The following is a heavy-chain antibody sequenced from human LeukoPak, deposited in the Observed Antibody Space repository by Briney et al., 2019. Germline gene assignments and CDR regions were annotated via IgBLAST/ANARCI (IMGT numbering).Heavy chain of an antibody. V-gene: IGHV4-39*01. J-gene: IGHJ4*02. CDR1: GFTFSSYSMN. CDR2: IYYSGST. D-gene: IGHD6-13*01. Sequence: GSLRLSCAASGFTFSSYSMNWVRQPPGKGLEWIGSIYYSGSTYYNPSLKSRVTISVDTSKNQFSLKLSSVTAADTAVYYCARFDSAAGNDYWGQGTLVTVSS. CDR3: ARFDSAAGNDY.